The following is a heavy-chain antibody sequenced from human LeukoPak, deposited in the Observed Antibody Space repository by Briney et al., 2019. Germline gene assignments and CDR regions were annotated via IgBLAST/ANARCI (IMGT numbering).Heavy chain of an antibody. CDR1: GGSISSGSYY. CDR2: IYYSGST. V-gene: IGHV4-61*10. CDR3: ARGGPPGYYYDYYMDV. J-gene: IGHJ6*03. Sequence: PSETLSLTCTVSGGSISSGSYYWSWIRQPAGKGLEWIGYIYYSGSTNFNPSLKSRVTISVDTSKNQFSLKMSSVTAADTAVYFCARGGPPGYYYDYYMDVWGKGTTVTISS.